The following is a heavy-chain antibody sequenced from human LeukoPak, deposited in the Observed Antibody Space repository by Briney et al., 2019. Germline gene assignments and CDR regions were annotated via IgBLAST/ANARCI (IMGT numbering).Heavy chain of an antibody. J-gene: IGHJ4*02. V-gene: IGHV3-23*01. CDR1: GFTFSSYA. Sequence: PGGSLRLSCAASGFTFSSYAMSWVRQAPGKGLQWVSAISGSGGTGNAYYADSVKGRFTISRDNSKNTLYLQMNSLRAEDTAVYYCAKEEIAVPGRVFDSWGQGTLVTVSS. CDR2: ISGSGGTGNA. D-gene: IGHD6-19*01. CDR3: AKEEIAVPGRVFDS.